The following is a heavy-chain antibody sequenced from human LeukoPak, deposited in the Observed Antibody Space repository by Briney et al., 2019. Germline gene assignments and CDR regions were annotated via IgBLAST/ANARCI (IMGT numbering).Heavy chain of an antibody. CDR1: GGSFSSNSYY. D-gene: IGHD3-10*01. V-gene: IGHV4-39*07. J-gene: IGHJ3*02. CDR3: ALGFGELSSAFDI. CDR2: MYYSGST. Sequence: SETLSLTCTVSGGSFSSNSYYWGWIRQPPGKGLEWIGSMYYSGSTYYNPSLKSRVTISIDTSKNQFSLKLSSVTAADTAVYYCALGFGELSSAFDIWGQGTMVTVSS.